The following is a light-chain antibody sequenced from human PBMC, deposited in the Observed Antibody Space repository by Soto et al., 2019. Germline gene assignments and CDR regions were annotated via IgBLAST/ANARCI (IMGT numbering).Light chain of an antibody. V-gene: IGKV3-20*01. CDR3: QLYGRSIT. CDR1: QSISDN. J-gene: IGKJ5*01. Sequence: EIVMTQSPATLSVSPGESATLSCRASQSISDNLAWYQQKPGLAPRLLIYGASSRATGIPDRFSGSGSGTDFTLTITRLEPEDFAVYYCQLYGRSITFGQGTRLETK. CDR2: GAS.